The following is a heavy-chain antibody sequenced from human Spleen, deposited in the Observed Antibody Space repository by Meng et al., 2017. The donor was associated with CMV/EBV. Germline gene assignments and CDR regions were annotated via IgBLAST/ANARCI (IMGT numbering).Heavy chain of an antibody. V-gene: IGHV1-2*02. CDR3: ARVEVVTMVRGPTSRFYGMDV. CDR1: GYTFIGYY. D-gene: IGHD3-10*01. J-gene: IGHJ6*02. CDR2: INPETGDA. Sequence: ASVKVSCKASGYTFIGYYMHWVRQAPGQGLEWMGWINPETGDANYAQKFQGRVTMTTDTSTSTAYMELRSLRSDDTAVYYCARVEVVTMVRGPTSRFYGMDVWGQGTTVTVSS.